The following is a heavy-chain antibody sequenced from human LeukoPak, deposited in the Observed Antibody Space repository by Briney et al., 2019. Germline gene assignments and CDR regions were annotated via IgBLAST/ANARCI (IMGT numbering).Heavy chain of an antibody. J-gene: IGHJ4*02. D-gene: IGHD3-10*01. V-gene: IGHV3-21*01. Sequence: GGSLRLSCAASGFTFSSYAMSWVRQAPGKGLEWVSSISSSSSYIYYADSVKGRFTISRDNAKNSLYLQMNSLRAEDTAVYYCARTGSGSSFDYWGQGTLVTVSS. CDR2: ISSSSSYI. CDR1: GFTFSSYA. CDR3: ARTGSGSSFDY.